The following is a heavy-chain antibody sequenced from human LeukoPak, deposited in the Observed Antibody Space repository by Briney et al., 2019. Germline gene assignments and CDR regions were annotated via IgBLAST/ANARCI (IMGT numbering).Heavy chain of an antibody. D-gene: IGHD6-13*01. V-gene: IGHV4-38-2*01. CDR2: IYNSGST. Sequence: PGGSLRLSCAASGFTFSSYWMHWVRQAPGKGLEWIGTIYNSGSTYYNASLESRVTISVDTSKNQFSLKLSSVTAADTAVYYCARAYSSSWYFNWFDPWGQGTLVTVSS. CDR1: GFTFSSYW. J-gene: IGHJ5*02. CDR3: ARAYSSSWYFNWFDP.